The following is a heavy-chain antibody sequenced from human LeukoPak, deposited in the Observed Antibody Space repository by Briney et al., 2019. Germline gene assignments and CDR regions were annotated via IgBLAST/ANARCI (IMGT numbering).Heavy chain of an antibody. D-gene: IGHD3-22*01. CDR2: ISSSSSYI. J-gene: IGHJ3*02. CDR1: GFTFSSYS. Sequence: PGGSLRLSCAASGFTFSSYSMNWVRQAPGKGLECVSSISSSSSYIYYADSVKGRFTISRDNAKNSLYLQMNSLRAEDTAVYYCARADTMIVVAAAFDIWGQGTMVTVSS. V-gene: IGHV3-21*01. CDR3: ARADTMIVVAAAFDI.